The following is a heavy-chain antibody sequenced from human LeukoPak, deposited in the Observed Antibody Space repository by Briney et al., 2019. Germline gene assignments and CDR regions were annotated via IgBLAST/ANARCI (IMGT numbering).Heavy chain of an antibody. CDR2: ISAYNGNT. V-gene: IGHV1-18*01. CDR1: VYTFTSYG. J-gene: IGHJ4*02. Sequence: ASVTVSFKASVYTFTSYGITWVRQAPGQGLEWMGWISAYNGNTNYAQKVQGRVTMTTDTSTSTAYMELRSLRSDDTAVYYCARDLKMGYSSGRHSWGTGSSNDYWGQETLVTVSS. CDR3: ARDLKMGYSSGRHSWGTGSSNDY. D-gene: IGHD6-19*01.